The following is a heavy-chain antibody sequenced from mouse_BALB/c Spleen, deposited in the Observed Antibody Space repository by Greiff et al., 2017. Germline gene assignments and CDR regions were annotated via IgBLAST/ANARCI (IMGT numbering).Heavy chain of an antibody. Sequence: EVHLVESGGGLVQPGGSLRLSCATSGFTFTDYYMSWVRQPPGKALEWLGFIRNKANGYTTEYSASVKGRFTISRDNSQSILYLQMNTLRAEDSATYYCARDYVRMDYWGQGTSVTVSS. CDR2: IRNKANGYTT. CDR3: ARDYVRMDY. CDR1: GFTFTDYY. J-gene: IGHJ4*01. V-gene: IGHV7-3*02.